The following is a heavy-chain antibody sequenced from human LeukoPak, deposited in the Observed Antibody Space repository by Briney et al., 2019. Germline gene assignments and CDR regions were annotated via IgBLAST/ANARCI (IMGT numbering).Heavy chain of an antibody. CDR1: GGSISSSNW. J-gene: IGHJ4*02. Sequence: SETLSLTCAVSGGSISSSNWWSWVRQPPGKGLEWIGEIYHSGSTNYNPSLKSRVTISVDKSKNQFSLKLSSVTAADTAVYYCARGGSLTGTTRLPYYWGQGTLVTVSS. V-gene: IGHV4-4*02. CDR3: ARGGSLTGTTRLPYY. D-gene: IGHD1-20*01. CDR2: IYHSGST.